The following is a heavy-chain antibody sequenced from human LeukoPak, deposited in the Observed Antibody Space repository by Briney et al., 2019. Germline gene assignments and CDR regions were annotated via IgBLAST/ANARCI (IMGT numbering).Heavy chain of an antibody. Sequence: GGSLRLSCAASGFTFSSYSMNWVRQAPGKGLEWVSSISSSSSYIDYADSVKGRFTISRDNAKNSLYLQMNSLRAEDTAVYYCAREDIGYMVRGVPFDYWGQGTLVTVSS. V-gene: IGHV3-21*01. CDR3: AREDIGYMVRGVPFDY. CDR1: GFTFSSYS. D-gene: IGHD3-10*01. J-gene: IGHJ4*02. CDR2: ISSSSSYI.